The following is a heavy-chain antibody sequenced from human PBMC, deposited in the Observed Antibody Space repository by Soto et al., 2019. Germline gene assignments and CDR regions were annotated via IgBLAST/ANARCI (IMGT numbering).Heavy chain of an antibody. J-gene: IGHJ6*02. D-gene: IGHD3-22*01. CDR3: TRNPSYDTSGPLHYYYGMDI. CDR1: GYIFTSYD. Sequence: ASVKVSCKASGYIFTSYDVNWVRQAPGQGLEWMGWMNPNSGNTGYVQKFQGRVTMTRDTSVSTAYIELSSLRSEDTAVYYCTRNPSYDTSGPLHYYYGMDIWGQGTTVTVSS. CDR2: MNPNSGNT. V-gene: IGHV1-8*01.